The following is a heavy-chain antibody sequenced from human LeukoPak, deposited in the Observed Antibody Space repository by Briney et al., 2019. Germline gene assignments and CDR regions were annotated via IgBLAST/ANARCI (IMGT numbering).Heavy chain of an antibody. Sequence: SETLSLTCADYGGSFSGYYWSWIRQPPGKGLEWIGEITYSGSTNYNPSLKSRVTIPVDTSKNQFSLKLPSVTAADTAVYYCARSHDYSTSLAFDVWGQGTMVTVSS. D-gene: IGHD4-11*01. V-gene: IGHV4-34*01. CDR1: GGSFSGYY. CDR2: ITYSGST. CDR3: ARSHDYSTSLAFDV. J-gene: IGHJ3*01.